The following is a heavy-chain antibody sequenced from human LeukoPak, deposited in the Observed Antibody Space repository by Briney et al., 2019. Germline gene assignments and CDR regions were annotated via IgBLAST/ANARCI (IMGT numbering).Heavy chain of an antibody. CDR3: AGGLLEAQGWLQWLGTVYSMDV. Sequence: GGSLRLSCVDSGFNFSDYYMNWIRQSPGKGLEWISYMSSRSGIIYYADSVKGRFTISRDNARNSLYLQMNSLRVDDTAVYYCAGGLLEAQGWLQWLGTVYSMDVWGQGTPVTVSS. D-gene: IGHD5-24*01. J-gene: IGHJ6*02. V-gene: IGHV3-11*01. CDR2: MSSRSGII. CDR1: GFNFSDYY.